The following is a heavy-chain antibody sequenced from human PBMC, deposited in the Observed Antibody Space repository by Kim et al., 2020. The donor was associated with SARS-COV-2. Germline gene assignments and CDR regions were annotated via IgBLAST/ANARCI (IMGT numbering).Heavy chain of an antibody. J-gene: IGHJ6*02. D-gene: IGHD3-10*01. CDR3: AKAVVRGVNYYYYGMDV. V-gene: IGHV3-30*02. Sequence: VKDRTTISQDHSTNTLHLQMNSLRAEDTAVYYCAKAVVRGVNYYYYGMDVWGQGTTVTVSS.